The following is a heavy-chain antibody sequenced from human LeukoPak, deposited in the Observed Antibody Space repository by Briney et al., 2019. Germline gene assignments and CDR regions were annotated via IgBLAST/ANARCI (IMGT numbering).Heavy chain of an antibody. J-gene: IGHJ4*02. CDR1: GFTFSNYA. CDR3: AKARAVVVVAATNY. D-gene: IGHD2-15*01. V-gene: IGHV3-23*01. CDR2: ISGGGNST. Sequence: PGGSLRLSSAASGFTFSNYAMSWVRQAPGKGLEWVSAISGGGNSTYYADSVKGRFTISRDNSKNTLFLQMNSLRAEDTAVYYCAKARAVVVVAATNYWGQGTLVTVSS.